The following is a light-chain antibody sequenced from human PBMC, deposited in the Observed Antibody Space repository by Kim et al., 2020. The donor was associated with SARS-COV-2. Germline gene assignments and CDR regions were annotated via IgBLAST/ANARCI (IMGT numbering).Light chain of an antibody. CDR3: MQTLQTPLT. Sequence: DIVMTHSPLSLPVTPGEPASISCRSSQSLLHSIGYNYLDWYLQKPGQSPQLLIYLGSNRASGVPDRFSGSGSGTDFTLKISRVEAEDVGVYYCMQTLQTPLTFGQGTKLEI. V-gene: IGKV2-28*01. CDR2: LGS. CDR1: QSLLHSIGYNY. J-gene: IGKJ2*01.